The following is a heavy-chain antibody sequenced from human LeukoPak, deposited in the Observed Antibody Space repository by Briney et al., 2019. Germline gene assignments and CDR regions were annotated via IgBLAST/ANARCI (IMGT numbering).Heavy chain of an antibody. J-gene: IGHJ3*02. CDR1: GGSISSGGYS. CDR2: IYYSGST. Sequence: SETLSLTCAVSGGSISSGGYSWRWIRQPPGKGLEWIGYIYYSGSTYYNPSLKSRVTISVDTSKNQFSLKLSSVTAADTAVYYCARDQGYSYGYGLGNGAFDIWGQGTMVTVSS. V-gene: IGHV4-30-4*07. CDR3: ARDQGYSYGYGLGNGAFDI. D-gene: IGHD5-18*01.